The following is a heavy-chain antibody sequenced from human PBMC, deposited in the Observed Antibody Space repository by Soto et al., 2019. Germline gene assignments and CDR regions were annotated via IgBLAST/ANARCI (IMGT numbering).Heavy chain of an antibody. V-gene: IGHV2-5*02. D-gene: IGHD5-12*01. CDR2: IYWDDDK. Sequence: QITLKESGPTLVKPTQTLTLTCTFSGFSLSTSGVGVGWLRQPPGKAPECLAVIYWDDDKRYSPSLKTRLTITKDTSKNQVVLTMTNMDPVDTATYYWAHRQRDTSAYGWVYWGQGTLVTVSS. CDR1: GFSLSTSGVG. CDR3: AHRQRDTSAYGWVY. J-gene: IGHJ4*02.